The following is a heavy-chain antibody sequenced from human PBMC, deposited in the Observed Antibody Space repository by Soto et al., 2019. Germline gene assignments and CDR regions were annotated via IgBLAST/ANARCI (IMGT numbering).Heavy chain of an antibody. CDR1: CYSITSGDYY. CDR3: ARVWGYAFDY. Sequence: SETQSLTCTIYCYSITSGDYYWCWIRQPPGKGLEWIGYIYFSESTSYNPSLKSRVTISVDTSKNQFSLKLSSVTAADTAVYYCARVWGYAFDYWGQGTLVTVS. J-gene: IGHJ4*02. CDR2: IYFSEST. V-gene: IGHV4-30-4*02. D-gene: IGHD3-16*01.